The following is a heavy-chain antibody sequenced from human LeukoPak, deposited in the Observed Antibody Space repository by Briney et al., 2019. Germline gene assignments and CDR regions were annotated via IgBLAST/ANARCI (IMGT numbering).Heavy chain of an antibody. V-gene: IGHV1-2*02. CDR3: ARASGMATTTFFDY. CDR1: GYTFTGYY. Sequence: ASVKVSCKASGYTFTGYYMHWVRQAPGQGLEWMGWINPNSGGTNYAQKFQGRVTMTRDTSISTAYMELSRLRSDDTAVYYCARASGMATTTFFDYWGQGTLVTVSS. CDR2: INPNSGGT. D-gene: IGHD5-24*01. J-gene: IGHJ4*02.